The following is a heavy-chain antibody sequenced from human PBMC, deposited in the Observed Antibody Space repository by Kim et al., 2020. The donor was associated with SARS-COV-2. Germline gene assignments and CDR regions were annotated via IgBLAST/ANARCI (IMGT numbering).Heavy chain of an antibody. J-gene: IGHJ4*02. CDR2: ISYDGSNK. CDR3: ARAPLRPEGHYFDY. Sequence: GGSLRLSCAASGFTFSSYAMHWVRQAPGKGLEWVAVISYDGSNKYYADSVKGRFTISRDNSKNTLYLQMNSLRAEDTAVYYCARAPLRPEGHYFDYWGQGTLVTVSS. CDR1: GFTFSSYA. D-gene: IGHD4-17*01. V-gene: IGHV3-30*04.